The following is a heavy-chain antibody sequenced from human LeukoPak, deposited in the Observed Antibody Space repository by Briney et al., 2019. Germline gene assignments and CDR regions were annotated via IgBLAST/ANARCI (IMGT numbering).Heavy chain of an antibody. CDR2: ISYDGSNK. CDR3: AKATKPKVGATTGFDY. V-gene: IGHV3-30*04. Sequence: PGRSLRLSCAASGFTFSSYAMHWVRQAPGKGLEWVAVISYDGSNKYYADSVKGRFTISRDNSKNTLYLQMNSLRAEDMALYYCAKATKPKVGATTGFDYWGQGTLVTVSS. CDR1: GFTFSSYA. D-gene: IGHD1-26*01. J-gene: IGHJ4*02.